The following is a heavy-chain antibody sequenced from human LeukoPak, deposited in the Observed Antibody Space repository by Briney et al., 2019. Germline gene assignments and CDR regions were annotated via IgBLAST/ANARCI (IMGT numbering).Heavy chain of an antibody. Sequence: GASVKVSCKASGYTFTSYDINWVRQATGQGLEWMRWMNPNSGNTGYAQKFQGRVTMTRNTSISTAYMELSSLRSEDTAVYYCARGSFVDTIPLYWGQGTLVSVSS. CDR3: ARGSFVDTIPLY. J-gene: IGHJ4*02. CDR1: GYTFTSYD. V-gene: IGHV1-8*01. CDR2: MNPNSGNT. D-gene: IGHD3-3*01.